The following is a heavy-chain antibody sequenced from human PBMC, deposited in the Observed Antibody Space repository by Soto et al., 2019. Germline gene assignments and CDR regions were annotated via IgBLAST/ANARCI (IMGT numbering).Heavy chain of an antibody. V-gene: IGHV1-18*01. D-gene: IGHD3-22*01. CDR3: ARDLTPGVVDH. Sequence: ASVKVSCKGSGYTFTSYGISWARQAPGQGLEWMGWISAYNGNTKYAQKLQGRVTMTTDTSTSTAYMELRSLRSDDTAVYYCARDLTPGVVDHWGQGTLVTVSS. CDR1: GYTFTSYG. J-gene: IGHJ4*02. CDR2: ISAYNGNT.